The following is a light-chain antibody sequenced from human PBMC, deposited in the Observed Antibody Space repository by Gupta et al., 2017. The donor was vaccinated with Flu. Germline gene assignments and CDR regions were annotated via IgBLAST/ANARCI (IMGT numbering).Light chain of an antibody. J-gene: IGKJ4*01. Sequence: LISQSADSLAESLGERATINCKSSQSVLFSSNNENYLAWYQQKPVQPPKLLIYWASTRESGVPDRFSGSGSGTDFTLTISSLQAEDVAVYYCQQYDSTRLTFGRGTKLEIK. CDR2: WAS. V-gene: IGKV4-1*01. CDR3: QQYDSTRLT. CDR1: QSVLFSSNNENY.